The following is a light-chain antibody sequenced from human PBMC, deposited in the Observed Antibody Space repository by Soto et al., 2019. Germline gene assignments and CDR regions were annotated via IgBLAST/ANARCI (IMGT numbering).Light chain of an antibody. CDR3: QQYSSDST. V-gene: IGKV1-5*01. CDR2: DAS. J-gene: IGKJ1*01. Sequence: DIQMTQSPSTLSASVGDRVTITCRASQSISSWLAWYQQKPGKAPKLLIYDASSLESGVPSRFSGTGSGTEFTLTTGSLQTDDFATYYWQQYSSDSTFGQGTKVEIK. CDR1: QSISSW.